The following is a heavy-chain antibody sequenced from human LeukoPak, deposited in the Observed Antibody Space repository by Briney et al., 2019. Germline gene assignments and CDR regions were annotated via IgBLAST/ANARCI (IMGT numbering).Heavy chain of an antibody. CDR1: GITLSNYG. CDR2: ISSSSSYI. CDR3: ARDDTYCDILTGLYYYGMDV. J-gene: IGHJ6*02. V-gene: IGHV3-21*01. D-gene: IGHD3-9*01. Sequence: PGGSLRLSCAVSGITLSNYGMSWVRQAPGKGLEWVSSISSSSSYIYYADSVKGRFTISRDNAKNSLYLQMNSLRAEDTAVYYCARDDTYCDILTGLYYYGMDVWGQGTTVTVSS.